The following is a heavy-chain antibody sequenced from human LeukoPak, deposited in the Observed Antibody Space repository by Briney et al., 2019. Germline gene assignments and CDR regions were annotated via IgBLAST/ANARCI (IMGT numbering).Heavy chain of an antibody. D-gene: IGHD5-18*01. Sequence: ASVKVSCKASGYTFTSYYMHWVRQAPGQGLEWMGWINPNSGGTNYAQKFQGRVTMTRDTSTSTAYMELSRLRSDDTAVYYCARDGGYSYGYVMGFWGQGTLVTVSS. CDR3: ARDGGYSYGYVMGF. J-gene: IGHJ4*02. CDR2: INPNSGGT. V-gene: IGHV1-2*02. CDR1: GYTFTSYY.